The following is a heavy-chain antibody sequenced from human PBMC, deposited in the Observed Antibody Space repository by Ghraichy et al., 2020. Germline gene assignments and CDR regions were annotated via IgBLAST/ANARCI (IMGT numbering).Heavy chain of an antibody. CDR2: IDPSDSYT. V-gene: IGHV5-10-1*01. J-gene: IGHJ4*02. CDR1: GYSFTSYW. D-gene: IGHD2-2*01. Sequence: GESLNISCKGSGYSFTSYWINWVRQMPGKGLEWMGRIDPSDSYTNYSPSFQGHVTISADKSISTAYLQWSSLKASDTAMYYCARLGYCSSTSCYAGGRDYWGQGTLVTVSS. CDR3: ARLGYCSSTSCYAGGRDY.